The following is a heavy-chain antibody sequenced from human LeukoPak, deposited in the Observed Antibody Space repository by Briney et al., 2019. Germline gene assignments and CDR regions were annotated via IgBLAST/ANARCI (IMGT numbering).Heavy chain of an antibody. CDR3: AREFIMVRGAFDY. V-gene: IGHV4-30-4*01. J-gene: IGHJ4*02. Sequence: PSETLSLTCTVSGGSISSGDYYWSWIRQPPGKGLEWIGYIYYSGSTYYNPSLKSRVTISVDTSKNQFSLKLSSVTAADTAVYYCAREFIMVRGAFDYWGQGTLVTVSS. D-gene: IGHD3-10*01. CDR2: IYYSGST. CDR1: GGSISSGDYY.